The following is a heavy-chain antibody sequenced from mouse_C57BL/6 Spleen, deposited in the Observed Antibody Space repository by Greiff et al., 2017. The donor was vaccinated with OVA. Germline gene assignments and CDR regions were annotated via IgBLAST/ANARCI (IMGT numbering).Heavy chain of an antibody. V-gene: IGHV1-55*01. CDR1: GYTFTSYW. D-gene: IGHD2-4*01. CDR2: IYPGSGST. J-gene: IGHJ4*01. Sequence: QVQLQQPGAELVKPGASVKMSCKASGYTFTSYWITWVKQRPGQGLEWIGDIYPGSGSTNYNEKFKSKATLTVDTSSSTAYMQLSSLTSEDSAVYYCARSGLDDYDGDYYAMDYWGQGTSVTVSS. CDR3: ARSGLDDYDGDYYAMDY.